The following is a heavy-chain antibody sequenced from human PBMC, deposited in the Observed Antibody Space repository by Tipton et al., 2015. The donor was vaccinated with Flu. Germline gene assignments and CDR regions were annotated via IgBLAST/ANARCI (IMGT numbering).Heavy chain of an antibody. CDR1: GGSISSSNW. CDR2: IYHSGST. Sequence: SLRLSCAVSGGSISSSNWWSWVRQPPGKGLEWIGEIYHSGSTNYNPSLKSRVTISVDKSKNQFSLKLSSVTAADTAVYYCASWLSGSWYSSYFDYWGQGTLVTVSS. V-gene: IGHV4-4*02. D-gene: IGHD6-13*01. J-gene: IGHJ4*02. CDR3: ASWLSGSWYSSYFDY.